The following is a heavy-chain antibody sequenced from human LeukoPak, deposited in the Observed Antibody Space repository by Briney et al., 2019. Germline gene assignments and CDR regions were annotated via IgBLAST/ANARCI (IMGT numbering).Heavy chain of an antibody. D-gene: IGHD6-13*01. CDR3: ARDRGAAAGN. V-gene: IGHV3-53*01. Sequence: GGSLRLSCAASGFNVSNNYMSWVRQAPGKGLEWVSVIYRGGSTYYADSVKGRFTMSRDNSKNTVYLQMDSLRAEDTALYYCARDRGAAAGNWGQGTLVTVSP. CDR2: IYRGGST. J-gene: IGHJ4*02. CDR1: GFNVSNNY.